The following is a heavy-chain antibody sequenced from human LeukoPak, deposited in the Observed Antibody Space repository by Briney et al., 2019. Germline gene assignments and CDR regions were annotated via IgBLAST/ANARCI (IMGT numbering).Heavy chain of an antibody. D-gene: IGHD3-9*01. CDR3: AAAYFEMDQYYYGMDV. Sequence: GGSLRLSCAASGFTFSNYAMSWVRQAPGKGLKWVSAISVIGGSTYYADSVRGRFTISRDNSKNTLYLQMNSLRAEDTAVYYCAAAYFEMDQYYYGMDVWGQGTTVTVSS. J-gene: IGHJ6*02. V-gene: IGHV3-23*01. CDR2: ISVIGGST. CDR1: GFTFSNYA.